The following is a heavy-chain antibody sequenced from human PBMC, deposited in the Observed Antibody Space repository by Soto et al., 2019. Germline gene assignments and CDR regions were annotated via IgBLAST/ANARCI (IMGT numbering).Heavy chain of an antibody. J-gene: IGHJ6*02. V-gene: IGHV3-7*01. CDR3: AKDLDVVMVLSATRGLDV. D-gene: IGHD2-15*01. CDR1: GFTFSSYW. CDR2: IKQDGSEK. Sequence: PGGSLRLSCVASGFTFSSYWMSWARQVPGRGLEWLAKIKQDGSEKNYVDSVRGRFTHSRDNSKNTLSLQMISLRPEDTGVYYCAKDLDVVMVLSATRGLDVWGQGTTVTVSS.